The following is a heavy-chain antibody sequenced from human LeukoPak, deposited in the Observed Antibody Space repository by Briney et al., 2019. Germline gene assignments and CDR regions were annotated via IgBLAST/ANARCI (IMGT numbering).Heavy chain of an antibody. CDR3: VRVGFTISGTPTSDDY. V-gene: IGHV1-69*05. CDR1: GGTFSSYA. Sequence: GASVKVSCKASGGTFSSYAISWVRQAPGQGLEWMGGIIPIFGTANYAQKFQGRVTITTDESTSTAYMELSSLRSEDTAVYYCVRVGFTISGTPTSDDYWGQGTLVTVSS. J-gene: IGHJ4*02. CDR2: IIPIFGTA. D-gene: IGHD3-10*01.